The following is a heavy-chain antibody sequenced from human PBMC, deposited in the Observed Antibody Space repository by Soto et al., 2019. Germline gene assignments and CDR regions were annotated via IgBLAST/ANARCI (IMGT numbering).Heavy chain of an antibody. D-gene: IGHD3-10*01. Sequence: GGSLRLSRAASVFIFSRNYMSWVRQAPGKGLEWVSVIYAGASTYYADSVKGRFTISRDNSKNTLYLQMNSLRAEDTAVYYCVRDNWPGGYFDHWGQGTLVTVSS. J-gene: IGHJ4*02. V-gene: IGHV3-53*01. CDR1: VFIFSRNY. CDR2: IYAGAST. CDR3: VRDNWPGGYFDH.